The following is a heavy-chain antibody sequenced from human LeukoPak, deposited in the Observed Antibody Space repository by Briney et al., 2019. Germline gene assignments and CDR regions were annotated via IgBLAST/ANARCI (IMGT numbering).Heavy chain of an antibody. CDR3: AREGMDYCDSSGYYLDY. J-gene: IGHJ4*02. Sequence: GGSLRLSCAASGFTFSSYSMNWVRQAPGKGLEWVSSISSSSYIYYADSVKGRFTISRDNAKNSLYLQMNSLRAEDTAVYYCAREGMDYCDSSGYYLDYWGQGTLVTVSS. V-gene: IGHV3-21*01. D-gene: IGHD3-22*01. CDR1: GFTFSSYS. CDR2: ISSSSYI.